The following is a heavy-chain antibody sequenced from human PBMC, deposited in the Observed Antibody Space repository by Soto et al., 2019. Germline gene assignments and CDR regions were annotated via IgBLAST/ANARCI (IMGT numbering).Heavy chain of an antibody. CDR3: ARIGGGVVLTATTPFDY. CDR1: SGSISTANW. Sequence: QVPLQESGPRLVRPSGTLSLTCTVSSGSISTANWWSWVRQPPGRGLEWIGEIYHSGSTNYNLSLKSRVTLSVDKSKNQFTLRLRSVTVADTAMYYCARIGGGVVLTATTPFDYWGQGTLVTVSS. CDR2: IYHSGST. J-gene: IGHJ4*02. V-gene: IGHV4-4*02. D-gene: IGHD2-21*02.